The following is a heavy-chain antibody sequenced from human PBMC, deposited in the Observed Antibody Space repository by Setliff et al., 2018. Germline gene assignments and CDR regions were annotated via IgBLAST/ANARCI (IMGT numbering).Heavy chain of an antibody. Sequence: SETLSLTCTVSGGSISGGGYYWSWIRQHPRKGLEWIGYIYYSGSTNYTPSLKSRVTLSVDTSRNHFSLKLNSVTAADTAVYYCARSGYYSIDAFDIWGKGTMVTVS. V-gene: IGHV4-31*03. CDR1: GGSISGGGYY. D-gene: IGHD3-22*01. J-gene: IGHJ3*02. CDR2: IYYSGST. CDR3: ARSGYYSIDAFDI.